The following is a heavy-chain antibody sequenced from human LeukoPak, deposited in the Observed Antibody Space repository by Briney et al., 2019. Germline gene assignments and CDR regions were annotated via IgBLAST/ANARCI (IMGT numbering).Heavy chain of an antibody. V-gene: IGHV4-31*03. Sequence: PSETLSLTCTVSGGSISSGGYYWSWIRQHPGKGLEWIGYIYYSGSTYYNPSLKSRVTISVDTSKNQFSLKLNSVTAADTAVYYCASSKGDYGGMDVWGQGTTVTVSS. CDR2: IYYSGST. J-gene: IGHJ6*02. CDR3: ASSKGDYGGMDV. CDR1: GGSISSGGYY. D-gene: IGHD4-17*01.